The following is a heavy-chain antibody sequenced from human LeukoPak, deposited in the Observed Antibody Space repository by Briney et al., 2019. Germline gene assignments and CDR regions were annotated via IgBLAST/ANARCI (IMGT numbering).Heavy chain of an antibody. CDR2: IYSGGST. V-gene: IGHV3-53*01. D-gene: IGHD6-13*01. CDR3: AKFPYSSSWYGAFDI. CDR1: GFTVSSNY. J-gene: IGHJ3*02. Sequence: GGSLRLSCAASGFTVSSNYMSWVRQAPGKGLEWVSVIYSGGSTYYADSVKGRFTISRGNSKNTLYLQMNSLRAEDTAVYYCAKFPYSSSWYGAFDIWGQGTMVTVSS.